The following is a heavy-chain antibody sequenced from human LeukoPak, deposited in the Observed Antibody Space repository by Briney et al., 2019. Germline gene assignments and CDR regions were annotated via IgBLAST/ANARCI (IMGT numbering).Heavy chain of an antibody. CDR1: GGSISSSSYY. D-gene: IGHD1-14*01. J-gene: IGHJ4*02. CDR2: IYYTGST. Sequence: SETLSLTCTVSGGSISSSSYYWGWIRQPPGKGLEWIGSIYYTGSTYYNPSLKSRVTISIDTSKNQFSLMLSSVTAADTAVYYCARGGSVTYRIDYWGQGTLVTVSS. V-gene: IGHV4-39*01. CDR3: ARGGSVTYRIDY.